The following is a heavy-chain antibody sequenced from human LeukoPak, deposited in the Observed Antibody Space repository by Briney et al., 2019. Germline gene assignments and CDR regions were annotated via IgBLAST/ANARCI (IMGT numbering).Heavy chain of an antibody. CDR1: GFTFSSYG. Sequence: GGSLRLSCAASGFTFSSYGMHWVRQAPGKGLEWVAVIWYDGSNKYYADSVKGRFTISRDNSKNTLYLQMNSLRAEDTAVYYCARTFYGDYLDYWGQGTLVTVSS. D-gene: IGHD4-17*01. CDR3: ARTFYGDYLDY. V-gene: IGHV3-33*01. CDR2: IWYDGSNK. J-gene: IGHJ4*02.